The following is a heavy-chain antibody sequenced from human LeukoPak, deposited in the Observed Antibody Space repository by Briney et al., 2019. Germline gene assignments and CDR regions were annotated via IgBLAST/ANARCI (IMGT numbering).Heavy chain of an antibody. CDR1: GGTFSSYA. CDR2: IIPIFGTA. Sequence: ASVKVSCKASGGTFSSYAISWVRQAPGQGLEWMEGIIPIFGTANYAQKFQGRVTITADESTSTAYMELSSLRSEDTAVYYCARAVVSLSYGMDVWGQGTTVTVSS. V-gene: IGHV1-69*13. J-gene: IGHJ6*02. CDR3: ARAVVSLSYGMDV. D-gene: IGHD4-23*01.